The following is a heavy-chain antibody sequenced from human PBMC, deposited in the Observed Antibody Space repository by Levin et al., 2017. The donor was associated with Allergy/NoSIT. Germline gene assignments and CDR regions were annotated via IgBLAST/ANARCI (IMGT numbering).Heavy chain of an antibody. CDR1: GFTFSSYA. D-gene: IGHD2-21*01. Sequence: GGSLRLSCAASGFTFSSYAMSWVRQAPGKGLEWVSAISGSGGSTYYADSVKGRFTISRDNSKNTLYLQMNSLRAEDTAVYYCAKGNGRGELWWPYWYFDRWGRGTLVTVSS. CDR2: ISGSGGST. CDR3: AKGNGRGELWWPYWYFDR. J-gene: IGHJ2*01. V-gene: IGHV3-23*01.